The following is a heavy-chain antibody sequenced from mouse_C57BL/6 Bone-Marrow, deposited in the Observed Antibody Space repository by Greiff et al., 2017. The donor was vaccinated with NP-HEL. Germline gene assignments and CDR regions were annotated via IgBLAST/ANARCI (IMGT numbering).Heavy chain of an antibody. CDR3: AREHYYGRDFDY. CDR2: IYPRSGNT. CDR1: GYTFTSYG. D-gene: IGHD1-2*01. Sequence: QVQLQQSGAELARPGASVKLSCKASGYTFTSYGISWVKQRTGQGLEWIGEIYPRSGNTYYNEKFKGKATLTADKSSSTAYMELRSLTSEDSAVYFCAREHYYGRDFDYWGQGTTLTVSS. J-gene: IGHJ2*01. V-gene: IGHV1-81*01.